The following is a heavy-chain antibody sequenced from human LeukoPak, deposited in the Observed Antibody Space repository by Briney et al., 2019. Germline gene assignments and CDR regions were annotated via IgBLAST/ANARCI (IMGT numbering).Heavy chain of an antibody. CDR2: ISAYNGNT. V-gene: IGHV1-18*01. CDR3: ARDRGYYDSSGYYSIDY. D-gene: IGHD3-22*01. J-gene: IGHJ4*02. CDR1: GYTFTSYG. Sequence: ASVKVSCKASGYTFTSYGISWVRQAPGQGLEWMGWISAYNGNTNYAQKLQGRVTMTTDTSTSTAYMELRSLRSDDTAVYYCARDRGYYDSSGYYSIDYWGQGTLVTVSS.